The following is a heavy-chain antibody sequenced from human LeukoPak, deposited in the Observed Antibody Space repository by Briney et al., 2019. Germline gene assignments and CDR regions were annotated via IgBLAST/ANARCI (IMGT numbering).Heavy chain of an antibody. D-gene: IGHD3-22*01. CDR1: GFTFSDYA. CDR2: ISGSGENT. Sequence: GGSLRLSCAASGFTFSDYAMSWVRQAPGKGLEWVSAISGSGENTYYADSVKGRVTLSRDNSKNTLYLQMNSLRVEDTAVYYCAKDTTRDDYYDSSGYYFGFNLWGRGTLVTVSS. CDR3: AKDTTRDDYYDSSGYYFGFNL. V-gene: IGHV3-23*01. J-gene: IGHJ2*01.